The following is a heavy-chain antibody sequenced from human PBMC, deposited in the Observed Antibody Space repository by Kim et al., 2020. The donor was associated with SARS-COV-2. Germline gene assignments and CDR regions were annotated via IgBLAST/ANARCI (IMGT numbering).Heavy chain of an antibody. D-gene: IGHD2-21*02. CDR2: ITYDGGNT. CDR1: GFTFSSYG. CDR3: AKAKRFMSLVTAKFDY. J-gene: IGHJ4*02. V-gene: IGHV3-30*18. Sequence: GGSLRLSCAASGFTFSSYGMHWVRQAPGKGLEWVAVITYDGGNTYYADSVKGRFTISRDNSKNTLYLQMNSLRAEDTAVYYCAKAKRFMSLVTAKFDYWGQGTLVTVSS.